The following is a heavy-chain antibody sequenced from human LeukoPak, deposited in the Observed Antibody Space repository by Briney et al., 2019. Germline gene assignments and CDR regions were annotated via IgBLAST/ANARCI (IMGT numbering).Heavy chain of an antibody. Sequence: GGSLRLSCAASGFTFSSYGMHWVRQAPGKGLEWVAVIWFDGSDKYYADSVKGRFTISRDNSKNKLYLQMNSLRAEDTAVYYCARYSSSSNYYYGMDVWGQGTTVTVS. CDR1: GFTFSSYG. J-gene: IGHJ6*02. D-gene: IGHD6-6*01. CDR3: ARYSSSSNYYYGMDV. CDR2: IWFDGSDK. V-gene: IGHV3-33*01.